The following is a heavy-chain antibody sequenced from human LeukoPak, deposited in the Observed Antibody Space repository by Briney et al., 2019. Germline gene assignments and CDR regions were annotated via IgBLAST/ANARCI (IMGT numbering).Heavy chain of an antibody. D-gene: IGHD4-23*01. J-gene: IGHJ6*03. CDR2: ISSSSSTI. Sequence: GGSLRLSCAASGFTFSSYSMNWVRQAPGKGLEWVSYISSSSSTIYYADSVKGRFTISRDNAKNSLYLQMNSLRAEDTAVYHCARGGLLDYGGNSAYYYYYMDVWGKGTTVTVSS. CDR1: GFTFSSYS. V-gene: IGHV3-48*01. CDR3: ARGGLLDYGGNSAYYYYYMDV.